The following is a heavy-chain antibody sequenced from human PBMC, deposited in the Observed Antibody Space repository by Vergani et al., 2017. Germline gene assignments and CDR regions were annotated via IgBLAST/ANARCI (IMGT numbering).Heavy chain of an antibody. V-gene: IGHV3-30*02. CDR1: GFTFSSYG. J-gene: IGHJ4*02. CDR2: IRYDGSNK. Sequence: QVQLVESGGGVVQPGGSLRLSCAASGFTFSSYGMHWVRQAPGKGLEWVAFIRYDGSNKYYADYVKGRFTISRDNSKNTLYMQMNSLRAEDTAVYYCAKCAVEAVADIFDYWGQGTLVTVSS. D-gene: IGHD6-19*01. CDR3: AKCAVEAVADIFDY.